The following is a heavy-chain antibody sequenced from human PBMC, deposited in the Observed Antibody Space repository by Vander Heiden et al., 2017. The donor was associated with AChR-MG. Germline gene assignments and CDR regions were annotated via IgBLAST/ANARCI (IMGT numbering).Heavy chain of an antibody. J-gene: IGHJ5*02. D-gene: IGHD6-6*01. Sequence: EVQLVESGGGLVQPGGSLRLSCAASGFTFSSYSMNWVRQAPGKGLEWVSYISSSSSTIYYADSVKGRFTISRDNAKNSLYLQMNSLRDEDTAVYYCARDYIRRSRYSSSCWFDPWGQGTLVTVSS. CDR1: GFTFSSYS. V-gene: IGHV3-48*02. CDR2: ISSSSSTI. CDR3: ARDYIRRSRYSSSCWFDP.